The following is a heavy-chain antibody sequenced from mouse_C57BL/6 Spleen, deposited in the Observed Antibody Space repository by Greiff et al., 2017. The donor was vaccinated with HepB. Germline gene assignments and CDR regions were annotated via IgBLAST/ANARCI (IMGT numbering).Heavy chain of an antibody. CDR3: AREGGSSPAWFAY. CDR1: GYTFTDHT. Sequence: VQVVESDAELVKPGASVKISCKVSGYTFTDHTIHWMKQRPEQGLEWIGYIYPRDGSTKYNEKFKGKATLTADKSSSTAYMQLNSLTSEDSAVYFCAREGGSSPAWFAYWGQGTLVTVSA. CDR2: IYPRDGST. D-gene: IGHD1-1*01. V-gene: IGHV1-78*01. J-gene: IGHJ3*01.